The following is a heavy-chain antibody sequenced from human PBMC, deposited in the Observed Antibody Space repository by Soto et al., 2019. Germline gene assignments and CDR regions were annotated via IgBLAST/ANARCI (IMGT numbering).Heavy chain of an antibody. V-gene: IGHV3-30-3*01. CDR3: AREPKYCSSTSCYTEVDY. J-gene: IGHJ4*02. Sequence: QVQLVESGGGVVQPGMSLRLSCASSGFTFSSYAMHWVRQAPGKGREWVAVISYDGSNKYYADSLKSRFSISRDNSKNTLYLPMNSLRAEDTAVYYCAREPKYCSSTSCYTEVDYWGQGTLVTVSS. D-gene: IGHD2-2*02. CDR2: ISYDGSNK. CDR1: GFTFSSYA.